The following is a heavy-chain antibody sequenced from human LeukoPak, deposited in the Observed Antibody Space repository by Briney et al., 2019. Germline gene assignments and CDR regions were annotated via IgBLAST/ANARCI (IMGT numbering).Heavy chain of an antibody. CDR2: INPNSGGT. D-gene: IGHD3-10*01. J-gene: IGHJ6*02. V-gene: IGHV1-2*02. CDR1: GYTFTGYY. Sequence: ASVKVSCKASGYTFTGYYMHWVRQAPGQGLEWMGWINPNSGGTNYAQKFQGRVTMTRDTSISTAYMELSRLRSDDTAVYYCARVRDDVYYYGMDVWGQGTTVTVSS. CDR3: ARVRDDVYYYGMDV.